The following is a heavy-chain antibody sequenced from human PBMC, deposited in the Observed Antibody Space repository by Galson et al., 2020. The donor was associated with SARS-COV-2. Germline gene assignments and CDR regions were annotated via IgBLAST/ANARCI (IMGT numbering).Heavy chain of an antibody. CDR1: GFTFSSYG. J-gene: IGHJ3*02. Sequence: GGSLRLSCAASGFTFSSYGMHWVRQAPGKGLEWVAVISYDGSNKYYADSVKGRFTISRDNSKNTLYLQMNSLRADDTAVYYCAKPQRHGRLLWFGELFQGDAFDIWGQGTMVTVAS. CDR2: ISYDGSNK. CDR3: AKPQRHGRLLWFGELFQGDAFDI. V-gene: IGHV3-30*18. D-gene: IGHD3-10*01.